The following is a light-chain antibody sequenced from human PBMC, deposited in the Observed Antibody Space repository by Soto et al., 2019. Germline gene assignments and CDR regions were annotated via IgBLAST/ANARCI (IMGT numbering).Light chain of an antibody. CDR3: HHFNSWPLL. V-gene: IGKV3-15*01. Sequence: EIVMTQSPAMLSVSPGERATLSCRASQNVNNRLAWYQQKAGQPPRLLIYGASTRATGIPARFSGSGSGTEFTLTISSLQSEDFAVYYEHHFNSWPLLFGQGTKVEIK. CDR1: QNVNNR. CDR2: GAS. J-gene: IGKJ1*01.